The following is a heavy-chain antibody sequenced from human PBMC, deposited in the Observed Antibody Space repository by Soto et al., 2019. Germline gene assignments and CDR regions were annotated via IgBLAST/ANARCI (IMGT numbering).Heavy chain of an antibody. CDR3: AKVGIGSFSHKHNFEH. CDR2: ISGSADSS. D-gene: IGHD2-2*03. V-gene: IGHV3-23*01. CDR1: GFTFSSFG. Sequence: LRLSCTASGFTFSSFGMAWVRQAPGKGLEWVSAISGSADSSYYADSVKGRFTISRDNPKNTLYLQMDSLRAEDTGVYFCAKVGIGSFSHKHNFEHWGQGTQVTVS. J-gene: IGHJ4*02.